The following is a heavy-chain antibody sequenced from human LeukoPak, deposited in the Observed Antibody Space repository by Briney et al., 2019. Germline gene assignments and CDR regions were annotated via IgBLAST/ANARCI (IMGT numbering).Heavy chain of an antibody. D-gene: IGHD2/OR15-2a*01. V-gene: IGHV3-21*01. CDR1: GFTFTNYD. CDR3: ARETYTTWAFDI. CDR2: ISSGGSSI. Sequence: GGSLRLSCVASGFTFTNYDINWVRQVPGKGLEWVSSISSGGSSIYYADSLRGRFTISRDNAKNSVSLQMNDLRAEDAAVYYCARETYTTWAFDIWGQGTTVIVSS. J-gene: IGHJ3*02.